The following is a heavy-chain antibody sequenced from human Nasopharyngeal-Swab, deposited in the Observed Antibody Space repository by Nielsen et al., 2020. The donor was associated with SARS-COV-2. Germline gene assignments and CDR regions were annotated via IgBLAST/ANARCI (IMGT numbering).Heavy chain of an antibody. V-gene: IGHV4-34*01. J-gene: IGHJ4*02. Sequence: WIRQPPGKGLEWIGEINHRGSTNYNPSLKSRVTISVDTSKNQFSLKLSSVTAADTAVYYCARGIRPGPRATRGRYFDYWGQGTLVTVSS. D-gene: IGHD1-26*01. CDR3: ARGIRPGPRATRGRYFDY. CDR2: INHRGST.